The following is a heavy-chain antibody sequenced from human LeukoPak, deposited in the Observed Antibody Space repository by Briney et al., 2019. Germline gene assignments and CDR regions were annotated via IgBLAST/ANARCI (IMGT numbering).Heavy chain of an antibody. CDR3: VKGYCSSTSCYAFDY. V-gene: IGHV3-64D*09. D-gene: IGHD2-2*01. CDR1: GFIFSSYA. J-gene: IGHJ4*02. Sequence: GGSLKLSCSASGFIFSSYAMHWVRQAPGKGLEYVSGISSNGGSTYYADSVKGRFTISRDNSKNTLYLQMSSLRGEDTAVYYCVKGYCSSTSCYAFDYWGQGTLVTVSS. CDR2: ISSNGGST.